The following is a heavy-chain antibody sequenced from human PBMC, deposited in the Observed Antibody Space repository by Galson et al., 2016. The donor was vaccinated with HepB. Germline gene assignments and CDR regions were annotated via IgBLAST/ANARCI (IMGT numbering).Heavy chain of an antibody. D-gene: IGHD4-11*01. CDR2: IYYSGST. CDR3: ARPSTVTTFYY. V-gene: IGHV4-39*01. CDR1: GGSISSSSYY. Sequence: TLSLTCTVSGGSISSSSYYWGWIRQPPGKGLEWIGSIYYSGSTYYNPSLKSRVTISVDTSKNQFSLKLSSVTAADPAVYYCARPSTVTTFYYWGQGTLVTVSS. J-gene: IGHJ4*02.